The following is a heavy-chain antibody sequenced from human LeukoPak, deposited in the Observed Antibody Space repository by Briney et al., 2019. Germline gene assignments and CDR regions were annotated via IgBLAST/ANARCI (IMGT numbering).Heavy chain of an antibody. Sequence: GGSLRLSCAASGFTFSSYWMHWVRQAPVKGLVWVSRINSDGSSTSYADSVKGRFTISRDNAKNTLYLQMNSLRAEDTAVYYCASSPPAGAFDIWGQGTMVTVSS. CDR3: ASSPPAGAFDI. J-gene: IGHJ3*02. CDR2: INSDGSST. V-gene: IGHV3-74*01. CDR1: GFTFSSYW.